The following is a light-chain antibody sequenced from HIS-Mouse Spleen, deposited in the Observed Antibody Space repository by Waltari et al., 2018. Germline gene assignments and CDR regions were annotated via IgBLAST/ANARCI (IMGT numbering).Light chain of an antibody. CDR2: EVS. Sequence: QSALTQPPSASGSPGQSVTISCTGTSSDVGCYNYVSWYQQHLGKAPKLMIYEVSKRPSGVPDRFSGSKSGNTASLTVSGLQAEDEADYYCSSYAGSNNLFGGGTKLTVL. V-gene: IGLV2-8*01. CDR3: SSYAGSNNL. CDR1: SSDVGCYNY. J-gene: IGLJ3*02.